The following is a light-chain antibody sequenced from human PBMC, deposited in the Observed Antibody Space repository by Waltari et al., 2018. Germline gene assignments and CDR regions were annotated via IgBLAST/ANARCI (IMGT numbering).Light chain of an antibody. J-gene: IGLJ3*02. Sequence: QSALTQTATVSGSPGQSLTISCSGTSSDIGNYNLVSWYQQHPGKAPTLIIYAVNKRPSGVSNRFSGSKSGNTAFLTISGLQTADEADYYCSSYAGSAISVFGGGTKLTVL. CDR2: AVN. CDR3: SSYAGSAISV. CDR1: SSDIGNYNL. V-gene: IGLV2-23*02.